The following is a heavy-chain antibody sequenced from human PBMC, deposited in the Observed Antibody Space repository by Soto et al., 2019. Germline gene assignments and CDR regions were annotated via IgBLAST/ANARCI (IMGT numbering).Heavy chain of an antibody. CDR1: GFTFVDYA. CDR2: ISWNSGSI. Sequence: EVQLVESGGGLVQPGRSLRLSCAASGFTFVDYAMHWVRQAPGKGLEWVSGISWNSGSIGYADSVKGRFTISRDNAKNSLYLQMNSLRAEDTALYYCAKGKAGVSPYYYYGMDVWGQGTTVTVSS. D-gene: IGHD3-10*01. CDR3: AKGKAGVSPYYYYGMDV. V-gene: IGHV3-9*01. J-gene: IGHJ6*02.